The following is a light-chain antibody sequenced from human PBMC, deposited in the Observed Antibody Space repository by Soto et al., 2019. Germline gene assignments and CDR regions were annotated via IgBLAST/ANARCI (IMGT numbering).Light chain of an antibody. V-gene: IGKV3-20*01. CDR1: QSVSSNY. CDR3: QQYDSSPWT. Sequence: EIVLTQSPGTLSLSPGERATLSCRASQSVSSNYLAWYQQKPGQAPRLLIYGASSRATGIPDRFSGSGSGTDFPLSISRLEPEDFAAYYCQQYDSSPWTFGQGTKVEIK. J-gene: IGKJ1*01. CDR2: GAS.